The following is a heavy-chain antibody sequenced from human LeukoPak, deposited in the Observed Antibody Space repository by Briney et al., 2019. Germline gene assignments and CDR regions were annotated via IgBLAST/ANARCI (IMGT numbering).Heavy chain of an antibody. D-gene: IGHD3-22*01. Sequence: GGSLRLSCAASGFTFSSYAMSWVRQAPGKGLEWVSGISGSGDNTYYADSVKGRFTISRNNSKNTLYVQVNSLGTEDTAAYHCAKGSYYDSSGSFYFDYWGQGTLVTVSS. CDR2: ISGSGDNT. CDR3: AKGSYYDSSGSFYFDY. J-gene: IGHJ4*02. CDR1: GFTFSSYA. V-gene: IGHV3-23*01.